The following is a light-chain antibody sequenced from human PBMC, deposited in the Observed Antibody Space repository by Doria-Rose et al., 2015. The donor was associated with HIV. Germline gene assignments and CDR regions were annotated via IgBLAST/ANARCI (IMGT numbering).Light chain of an antibody. CDR2: DGS. V-gene: IGKV3-20*01. CDR1: QSFSSTY. Sequence: EIVLTQSPGTLSLSPGEGATPSCRASQSFSSTYLAWYQQKPGQAPSLLIYDGSTRATGIPDRFSASGSGTDFTLTINRLEPEDFAPYYCHQYGTSWTFGQGTKVEI. J-gene: IGKJ1*01. CDR3: HQYGTSWT.